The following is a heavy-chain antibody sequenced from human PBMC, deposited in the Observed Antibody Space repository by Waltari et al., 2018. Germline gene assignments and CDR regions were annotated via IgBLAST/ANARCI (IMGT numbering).Heavy chain of an antibody. J-gene: IGHJ4*02. V-gene: IGHV1-2*02. Sequence: QVQLVQSGAEVQKPGASVQASCKAFGYTFSDYYMHWVRQAPGQGLEWMGWINPNSERTKYAQKFQGRVTLTRDTSINTVYMELSSLRSDDTALYYCARDGSFDFWGQGTLVTVSS. CDR2: INPNSERT. CDR3: ARDGSFDF. CDR1: GYTFSDYY.